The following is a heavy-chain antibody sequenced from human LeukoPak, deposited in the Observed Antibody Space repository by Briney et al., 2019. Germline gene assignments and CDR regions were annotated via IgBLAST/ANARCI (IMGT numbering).Heavy chain of an antibody. CDR1: GYTFTGYY. D-gene: IGHD1-26*01. CDR3: ARDNLGWELQYYYYGMDV. CDR2: INPNSGGT. J-gene: IGHJ6*02. Sequence: ASVKVSCKASGYTFTGYYMRWVRQAPGQGLEWMGWINPNSGGTNYAQKFQGRVTMTRDTSISTAYMELSRLRSDDTAVYYCARDNLGWELQYYYYGMDVWGQGTTVTVSS. V-gene: IGHV1-2*02.